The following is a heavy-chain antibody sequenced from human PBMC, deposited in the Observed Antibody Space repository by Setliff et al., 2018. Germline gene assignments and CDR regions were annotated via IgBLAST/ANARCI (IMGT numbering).Heavy chain of an antibody. Sequence: RASVKVSCKASGYILNSYGISWVRQAPGQGLEWMGWISSYNNDITNYAQRFQGRVTMTTDTSTSAAYMELRSLRSDDTAVYYCAISSLSICSGGSCPNAFDVWGQGTMVTVSS. D-gene: IGHD2-15*01. CDR3: AISSLSICSGGSCPNAFDV. CDR1: GYILNSYG. CDR2: ISSYNNDIT. V-gene: IGHV1-18*01. J-gene: IGHJ3*01.